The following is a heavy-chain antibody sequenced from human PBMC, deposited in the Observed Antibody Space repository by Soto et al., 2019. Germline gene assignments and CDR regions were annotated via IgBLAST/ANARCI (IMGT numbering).Heavy chain of an antibody. CDR3: ARGRDGDY. V-gene: IGHV1-18*01. Sequence: QVHLVQSGAEVKKPGASVKVSCKGSGYDFTTYGITWVRQAPGQGLEWMAWISAHNGNTDYAQKLQGRVTVTRDTSTSTAYMELGSLRSDDPALYYCARGRDGDYWGQGALVTVSS. D-gene: IGHD6-6*01. CDR2: ISAHNGNT. CDR1: GYDFTTYG. J-gene: IGHJ4*02.